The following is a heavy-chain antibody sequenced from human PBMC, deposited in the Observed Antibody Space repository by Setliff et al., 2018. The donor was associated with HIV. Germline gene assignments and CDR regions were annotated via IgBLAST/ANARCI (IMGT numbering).Heavy chain of an antibody. CDR1: GGPISSYY. J-gene: IGHJ3*02. CDR3: ARDLSSVYAFDI. Sequence: PSETLSLTCTVSGGPISSYYWSWIRQPPGKGLEWIGYIYTSGSTNYNPSLKSRVTISVDTSKNQFSLKLSSVTAADTAVYYCARDLSSVYAFDIWGQGTMVTVSS. CDR2: IYTSGST. D-gene: IGHD6-19*01. V-gene: IGHV4-4*09.